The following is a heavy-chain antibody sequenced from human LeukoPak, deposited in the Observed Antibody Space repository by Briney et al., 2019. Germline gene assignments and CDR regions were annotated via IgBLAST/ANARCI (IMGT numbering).Heavy chain of an antibody. CDR3: AREGLRYFDQVFDY. J-gene: IGHJ4*02. Sequence: GGSLRLSCAASGFTFSSYAMHWVRQAPGKGLEWVAVISYDGSNKYYADSVKGRFTISRDNSKNTLYLQMNSLRAEDTAVYYCAREGLRYFDQVFDYWGQGTLVTVSS. CDR2: ISYDGSNK. CDR1: GFTFSSYA. D-gene: IGHD3-9*01. V-gene: IGHV3-30-3*01.